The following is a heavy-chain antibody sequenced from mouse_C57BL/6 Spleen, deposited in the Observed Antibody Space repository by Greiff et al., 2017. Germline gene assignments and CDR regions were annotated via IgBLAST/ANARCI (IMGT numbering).Heavy chain of an antibody. Sequence: VHVKQSGAELVRPGASVKLSCTASGFNIKDYYMHWVKQRPEQGLEWIGRIDPEDGDTEYAPKFQGKATMTADTSSNTAYLQLSSLTSEDTAVYYCTTSYYGSSYGWFAYWGQGTLVTVSA. CDR2: IDPEDGDT. J-gene: IGHJ3*01. D-gene: IGHD1-1*01. CDR1: GFNIKDYY. V-gene: IGHV14-1*01. CDR3: TTSYYGSSYGWFAY.